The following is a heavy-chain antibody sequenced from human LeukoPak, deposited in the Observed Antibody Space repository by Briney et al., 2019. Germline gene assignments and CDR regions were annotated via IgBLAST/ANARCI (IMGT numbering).Heavy chain of an antibody. CDR3: ARFGVDYDMDV. V-gene: IGHV4-59*11. CDR2: IHYSGRP. CDR1: GGSINGHY. D-gene: IGHD3-16*01. Sequence: ASETLSLTCTVSGGSINGHYWTWIRQPPGKGLEWIGQIHYSGRPDYNPSLKSRVTISVDTSKNQLSLKVTSVTGADTGVYYCARFGVDYDMDVWGQGTTVTVSS. J-gene: IGHJ6*02.